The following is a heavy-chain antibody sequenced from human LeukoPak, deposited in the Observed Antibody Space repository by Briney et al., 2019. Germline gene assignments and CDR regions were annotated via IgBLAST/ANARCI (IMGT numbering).Heavy chain of an antibody. CDR3: AGGSGSYLNY. Sequence: GGSLRLSCAVSRFAFSNYGMSWVRQAPGKGLEWVSAISGSGGSTYYADSVEGRFTVSRDNAKNTLFLQMDSLRAEDTAIYYCAGGSGSYLNYWGQGTLVTVSS. V-gene: IGHV3-23*01. CDR2: ISGSGGST. D-gene: IGHD1-26*01. J-gene: IGHJ4*02. CDR1: RFAFSNYG.